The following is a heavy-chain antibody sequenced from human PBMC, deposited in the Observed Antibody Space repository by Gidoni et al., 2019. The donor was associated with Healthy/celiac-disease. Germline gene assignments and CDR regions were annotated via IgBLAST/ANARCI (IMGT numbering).Heavy chain of an antibody. D-gene: IGHD2-8*01. CDR2: IYPGDSDT. Sequence: EVQLVQSGAEGKKPGESLKTSCKGSGYSFTSYWIGWVSQMPGNGLEWMGIIYPGDSDTRYSPSFQGQDTISADKSISTAYLQWSSLKASDTAMYYCARPPYGCANGVCPVEYWGQGTLVTVSS. V-gene: IGHV5-51*01. CDR1: GYSFTSYW. J-gene: IGHJ4*02. CDR3: ARPPYGCANGVCPVEY.